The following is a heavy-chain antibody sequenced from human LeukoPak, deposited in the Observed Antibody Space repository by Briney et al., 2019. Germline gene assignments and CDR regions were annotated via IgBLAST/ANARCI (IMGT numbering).Heavy chain of an antibody. Sequence: PTETLSLTCTVSGGSISSSSYYWGWIRQPPGKGLEWILTSYYSERTYYNPSLKSRVTISVDTSKNQFSLKLSSVTAADTAVYYCARHDCSRTSWDVNYWGQGTLVPVFS. D-gene: IGHD2-2*01. V-gene: IGHV4-39*01. CDR3: ARHDCSRTSWDVNY. J-gene: IGHJ4*02. CDR1: GGSISSSSYY. CDR2: SYYSERT.